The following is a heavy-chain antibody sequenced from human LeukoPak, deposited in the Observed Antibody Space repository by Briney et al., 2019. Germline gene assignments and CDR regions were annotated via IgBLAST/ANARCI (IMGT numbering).Heavy chain of an antibody. CDR2: IKQDGSEK. CDR3: ADIPIS. CDR1: GFTFISYW. J-gene: IGHJ4*02. Sequence: GGSLRLSWAASGFTFISYWMSWFRQAPGKGLEWVANIKQDGSEKYYVDSVKGRFTISRDNAKNSLYLQMNSLRAEDTAVYYCADIPISWGQGTLVTVSS. D-gene: IGHD2-2*02. V-gene: IGHV3-7*01.